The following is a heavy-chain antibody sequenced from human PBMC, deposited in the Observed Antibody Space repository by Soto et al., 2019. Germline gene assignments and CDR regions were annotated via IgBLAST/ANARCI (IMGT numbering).Heavy chain of an antibody. CDR3: AREDRSSSWYYYYGMDV. CDR2: ISSSSSTI. V-gene: IGHV3-48*02. CDR1: GFTFSSYS. Sequence: GGSLRLSCAASGFTFSSYSMNWVRQAPGKGLEWVSYISSSSSTIYYADSVKGRFTISRDNAKNSLYLQMNSLRDEDTAVYYCAREDRSSSWYYYYGMDVWGQGTTVTVSS. J-gene: IGHJ6*02. D-gene: IGHD6-13*01.